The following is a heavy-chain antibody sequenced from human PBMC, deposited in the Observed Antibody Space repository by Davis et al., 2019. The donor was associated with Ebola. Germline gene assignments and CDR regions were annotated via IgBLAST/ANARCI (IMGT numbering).Heavy chain of an antibody. V-gene: IGHV3-23*01. D-gene: IGHD1-26*01. J-gene: IGHJ4*02. Sequence: GGSLRLPCAASGFTFSSYAMSWVRQAPGKGLEWVSAISGSGGSTYYADSVKGRFTISRDNSKNTLYLQMNSLRAEDTAVYYCARYSGSYYVFDYWGQGTLVTVSS. CDR1: GFTFSSYA. CDR3: ARYSGSYYVFDY. CDR2: ISGSGGST.